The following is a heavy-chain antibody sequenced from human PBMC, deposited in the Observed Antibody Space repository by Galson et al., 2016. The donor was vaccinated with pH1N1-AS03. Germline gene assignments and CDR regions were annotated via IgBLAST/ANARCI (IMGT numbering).Heavy chain of an antibody. D-gene: IGHD5-12*01. CDR2: IYHTGST. V-gene: IGHV4-38-2*02. CDR1: GHSLSSGHQ. Sequence: SETLSLTCSVSGHSLSSGHQWGWVRQSPGKRLEWMGSIYHTGSTYYNPALRRRVTLSVDSGDQFSLKLPSVTAADTAVYFCARGRNVDILALGYNWFDPWGQGILVTVSS. J-gene: IGHJ5*01. CDR3: ARGRNVDILALGYNWFDP.